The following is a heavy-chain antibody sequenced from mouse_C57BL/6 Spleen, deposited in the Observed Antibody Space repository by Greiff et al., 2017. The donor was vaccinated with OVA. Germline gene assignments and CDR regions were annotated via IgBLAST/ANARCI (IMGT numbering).Heavy chain of an antibody. D-gene: IGHD1-3*01. CDR1: GYTFTSYW. V-gene: IGHV1-53*01. Sequence: QVQLQQPGTELVKPGASVKLSCKASGYTFTSYWMHWVKQRPGQGLEWIGNINPSNGGTNYNEKFKSKATLTVDKSSSTAYMQRSSLTSEDSAVYDCERGGGDDNYYAMDDWGQGTSVTVSS. CDR2: INPSNGGT. CDR3: ERGGGDDNYYAMDD. J-gene: IGHJ4*01.